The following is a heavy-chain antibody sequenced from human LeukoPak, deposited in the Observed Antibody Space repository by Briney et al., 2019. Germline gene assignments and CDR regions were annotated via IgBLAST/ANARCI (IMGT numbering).Heavy chain of an antibody. D-gene: IGHD2-2*02. CDR3: AKDAIIRRFDY. J-gene: IGHJ4*02. CDR1: GFTVSNNY. V-gene: IGHV3-53*01. Sequence: RPGGSLRLSCVVSGFTVSNNYMSWVRQAPRKGLEWVSLIYSGGSTYYADSVKGRFTISRDNSKNTVYLQMNSLRAEDTAVYYCAKDAIIRRFDYWGQGTLVTVSS. CDR2: IYSGGST.